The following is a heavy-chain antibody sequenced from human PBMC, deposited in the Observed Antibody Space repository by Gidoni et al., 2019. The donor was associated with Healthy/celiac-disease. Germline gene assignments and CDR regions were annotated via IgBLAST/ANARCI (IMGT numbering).Heavy chain of an antibody. D-gene: IGHD6-19*01. CDR2: ISYDGSNK. Sequence: QVQLVESGGGVVQPGRSLRLSCAASGFTFSSYAMHWVRQAPGKGLEWVAVISYDGSNKYYADSVKGRFTISRDYSKNTLYLQMNSLRAEDTAVYYCAREAVAGTVDDNWFDPWGQGTLVTVSS. CDR3: AREAVAGTVDDNWFDP. CDR1: GFTFSSYA. V-gene: IGHV3-30-3*01. J-gene: IGHJ5*02.